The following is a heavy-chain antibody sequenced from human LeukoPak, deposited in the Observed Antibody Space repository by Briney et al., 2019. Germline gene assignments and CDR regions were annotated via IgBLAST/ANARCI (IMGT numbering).Heavy chain of an antibody. D-gene: IGHD2-2*01. Sequence: GGSLRLSCAASGFTFSSYWMSWVRQAPGKGLEWVANIKQDGSEKYYVDSVKGRFTISRDSAKNSLYLQMKSMRAEDTAVYYCARYPRARQDIVVVPAAMPFDYWGQGTLVTVSS. CDR2: IKQDGSEK. CDR1: GFTFSSYW. V-gene: IGHV3-7*03. CDR3: ARYPRARQDIVVVPAAMPFDY. J-gene: IGHJ4*02.